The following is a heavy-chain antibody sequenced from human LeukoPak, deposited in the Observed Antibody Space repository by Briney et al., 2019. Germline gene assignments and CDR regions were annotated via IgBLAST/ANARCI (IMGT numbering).Heavy chain of an antibody. J-gene: IGHJ4*02. CDR2: IYYSGST. V-gene: IGHV4-59*01. CDR1: GGSFSTYY. D-gene: IGHD6-13*01. CDR3: ARGGPAAGRFDY. Sequence: SETLSLTCTVSGGSFSTYYWSWIRQPPGKGLEWIGYIYYSGSTNYNPSLQSRVTISVDTSKNHFSLRLSSVTAADTAVYYCARGGPAAGRFDYWGQGTLVTVSS.